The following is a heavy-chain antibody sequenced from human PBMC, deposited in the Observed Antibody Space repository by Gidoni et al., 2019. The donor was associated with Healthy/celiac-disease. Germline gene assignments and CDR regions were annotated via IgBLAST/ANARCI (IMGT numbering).Heavy chain of an antibody. V-gene: IGHV4-59*08. CDR3: ARGGTARGLYYYGMDV. CDR1: GGSISSYY. Sequence: QVQLQESGPGLVKPSETLSLTCTVSGGSISSYYWSLIRQPPGKGLEWIGYIYYSGSTNDNPSLKSRVTISVDTSKNQFSMKLSSVTAADTAVYYCARGGTARGLYYYGMDVWGQGTTVTVSS. CDR2: IYYSGST. J-gene: IGHJ6*02. D-gene: IGHD1-7*01.